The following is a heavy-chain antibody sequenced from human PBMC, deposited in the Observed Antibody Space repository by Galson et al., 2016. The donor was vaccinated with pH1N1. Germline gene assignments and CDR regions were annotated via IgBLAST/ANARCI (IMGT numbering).Heavy chain of an antibody. V-gene: IGHV1-8*01. CDR3: ARGGYYSGGSCYDVFDH. J-gene: IGHJ4*02. D-gene: IGHD2-15*01. Sequence: SVKVSCKASGYTFTDYDINWVRQGTGQGLEWMGWMNPNNDNTGYAQKFQGRVTMTRNTSISTAYMELSSLRSEDTAVYYCARGGYYSGGSCYDVFDHWGQGTLVTVS. CDR2: MNPNNDNT. CDR1: GYTFTDYD.